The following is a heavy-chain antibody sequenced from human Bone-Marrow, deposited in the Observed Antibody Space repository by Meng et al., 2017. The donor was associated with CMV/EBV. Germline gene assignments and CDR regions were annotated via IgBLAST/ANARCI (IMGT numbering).Heavy chain of an antibody. CDR1: GFIFSNYW. V-gene: IGHV3-7*01. J-gene: IGHJ4*02. CDR2: IKQDGSEK. Sequence: GGSLRLSCAASGFIFSNYWMTWVRQAPGKGLEWVANIKQDGSEKYYVDSVKGRFTISRDNAKNSLYLQMNSLRAEDTAVYYCARDDSTGYYYFDSWGQGTLVTVSS. D-gene: IGHD3-22*01. CDR3: ARDDSTGYYYFDS.